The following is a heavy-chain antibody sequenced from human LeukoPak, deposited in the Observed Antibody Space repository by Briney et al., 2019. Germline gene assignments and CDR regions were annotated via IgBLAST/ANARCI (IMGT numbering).Heavy chain of an antibody. CDR1: GGSISSYY. CDR3: ARTPFYYDSSGYYRHFTFDY. D-gene: IGHD3-22*01. V-gene: IGHV4-59*01. J-gene: IGHJ4*02. CDR2: IYYSGST. Sequence: SETLSLTCTVSGGSISSYYWSWIRQPPGKGLEWIGYIYYSGSTNYNPSLKSRVTISVDTSKNQFSLKLSSVTAADTAVFYCARTPFYYDSSGYYRHFTFDYWGQGTLVTVSS.